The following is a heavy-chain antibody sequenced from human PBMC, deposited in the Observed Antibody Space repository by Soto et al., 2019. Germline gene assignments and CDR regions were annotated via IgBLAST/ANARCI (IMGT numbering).Heavy chain of an antibody. CDR3: ARQYGSGSYYYYYGMDV. V-gene: IGHV4-4*02. J-gene: IGHJ6*02. Sequence: SETLSLTCAVSGGSISSSNWWSWVRQPPGKGLEWIGEIYHGGSTNYNPSLKSRVTISVDKSKNQFSLKLSSVTAADTAVYYCARQYGSGSYYYYYGMDVWGQGTTVTVSS. CDR1: GGSISSSNW. CDR2: IYHGGST. D-gene: IGHD3-10*01.